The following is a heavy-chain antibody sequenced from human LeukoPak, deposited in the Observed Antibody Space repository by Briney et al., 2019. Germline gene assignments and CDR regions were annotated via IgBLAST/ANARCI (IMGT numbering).Heavy chain of an antibody. CDR3: ARGIRRFSSSSYRWFDP. CDR2: IYYSGST. Sequence: PSQTLSLTCTVSGGSISSGDSYWSWIRQPPGKGLEWIGYIYYSGSTYYNPSLKSRVTISVDTSKNQFSLKLSSVTAADTAVYYCARGIRRFSSSSYRWFDPWGQGTLVTVSS. CDR1: GGSISSGDSY. V-gene: IGHV4-30-4*01. D-gene: IGHD6-6*01. J-gene: IGHJ5*02.